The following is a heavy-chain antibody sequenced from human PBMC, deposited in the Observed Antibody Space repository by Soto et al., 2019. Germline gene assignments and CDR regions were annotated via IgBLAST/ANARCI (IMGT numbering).Heavy chain of an antibody. Sequence: HLVQSGAEVKQPGASVRVSCKASTYTFKDYFLHWVRQAPGQGLEWMGWINPSNGATDYAQKFQGRVTMTSDTSISTAYIEVSGLKSGDTAVYYCARDASPDFWSGYYDYWGQGTLITVST. CDR2: INPSNGAT. V-gene: IGHV1-2*02. D-gene: IGHD3-3*01. J-gene: IGHJ4*02. CDR3: ARDASPDFWSGYYDY. CDR1: TYTFKDYF.